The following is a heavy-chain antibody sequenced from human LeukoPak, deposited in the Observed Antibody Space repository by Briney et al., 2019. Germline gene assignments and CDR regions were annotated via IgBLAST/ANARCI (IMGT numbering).Heavy chain of an antibody. CDR2: IYTSGST. Sequence: PSETLSLTCTVSGGSISSYYWSWIRQPAGKGLEWIGRIYTSGSTNYNPSLKSRVTMSVDTSKNQFSLKLSSVTAADTAVYYCARSFDSSGYYYVGYFDYWGQGTLVTVSS. CDR3: ARSFDSSGYYYVGYFDY. CDR1: GGSISSYY. V-gene: IGHV4-4*07. J-gene: IGHJ4*02. D-gene: IGHD3-22*01.